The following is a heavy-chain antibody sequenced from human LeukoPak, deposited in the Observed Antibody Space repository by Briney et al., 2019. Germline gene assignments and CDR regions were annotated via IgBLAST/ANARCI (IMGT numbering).Heavy chain of an antibody. Sequence: GGSLRLSCEASGFTFDDYGMNWVRQAPGKGLEWVSGINWNGGRTDYADSVKGRFTISRDNAKNSLYLQMNSLRAEDTALYYCARDQVGARAGGYMDVWGKGTTVTVSS. D-gene: IGHD1-26*01. J-gene: IGHJ6*03. CDR2: INWNGGRT. V-gene: IGHV3-20*04. CDR1: GFTFDDYG. CDR3: ARDQVGARAGGYMDV.